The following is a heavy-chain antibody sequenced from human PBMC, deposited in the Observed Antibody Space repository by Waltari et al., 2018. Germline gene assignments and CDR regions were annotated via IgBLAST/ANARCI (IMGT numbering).Heavy chain of an antibody. CDR1: GGSFSGYY. CDR3: ARGDITMIPGPLLN. CDR2: INHSGSN. J-gene: IGHJ4*02. Sequence: QVQLQQWGAGLLKPSETLSLTCAVYGGSFSGYYWSWIRQPPGKGLEWIGEINHSGSNNYNPSIKSRVTISVDTSKNQFSLKLSSVTAADTAVYYCARGDITMIPGPLLNWGQGTLVTVSS. V-gene: IGHV4-34*01. D-gene: IGHD3-22*01.